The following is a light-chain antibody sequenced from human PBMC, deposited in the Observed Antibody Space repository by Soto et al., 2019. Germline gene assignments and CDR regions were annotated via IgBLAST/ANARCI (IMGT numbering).Light chain of an antibody. CDR2: GAS. CDR3: QQYDNSAIT. J-gene: IGKJ5*01. Sequence: EIVLTQSPGPQSLSPGERATLSCRCSQSVSSTYLAWYQQKPGQAPRLLIYGASSRATGIPDRFSGSGSGTDFTLTISRLEPEDVAVYYCQQYDNSAITLGQGTRLEIK. CDR1: QSVSSTY. V-gene: IGKV3-20*01.